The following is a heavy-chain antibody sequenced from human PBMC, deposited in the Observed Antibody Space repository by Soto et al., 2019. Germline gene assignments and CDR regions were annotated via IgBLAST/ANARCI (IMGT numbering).Heavy chain of an antibody. CDR1: GGSISSYY. D-gene: IGHD3-22*01. Sequence: PSEPLSLTCTVSGGSISSYYWSWIRQPPGKGLEWIGYIYYSGSTNFNPSLKSRVTISVYTSKNQFSLKLSSVTAADTAVYYCARHSSGGYDSSGYYLIRPAYYYYGMDVWGQGTTVTVSS. CDR2: IYYSGST. V-gene: IGHV4-59*08. J-gene: IGHJ6*02. CDR3: ARHSSGGYDSSGYYLIRPAYYYYGMDV.